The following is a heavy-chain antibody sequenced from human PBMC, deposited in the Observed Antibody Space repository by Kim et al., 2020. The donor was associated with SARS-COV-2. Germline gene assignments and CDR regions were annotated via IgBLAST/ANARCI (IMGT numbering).Heavy chain of an antibody. CDR3: ARVAYDFWSGYPAVGWFDP. CDR2: IYYDGST. V-gene: IGHV4-59*13. Sequence: SETLSLTCTVSGGSISSYYWTWIRQPPGRGLEWIGYIYYDGSTTYNPSLKSRLTILVDMSKNQFSLKLSSVTAADTAVYYCARVAYDFWSGYPAVGWFDPGGQGTPVTVSS. CDR1: GGSISSYY. D-gene: IGHD3-3*01. J-gene: IGHJ5*02.